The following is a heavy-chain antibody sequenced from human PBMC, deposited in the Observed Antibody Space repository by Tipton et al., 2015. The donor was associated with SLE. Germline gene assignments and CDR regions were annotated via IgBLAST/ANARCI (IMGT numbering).Heavy chain of an antibody. D-gene: IGHD3-10*01. Sequence: TLSLTCTVSGGSISSGSYYWSWIRQPAGKGLEWIGRIYTSGSTNYNPSLKSRVTISVDTSKNQFSLKLSSVTAADTAVYHCARDRRGWYFDLWGRGTLVTVSS. CDR1: GGSISSGSYY. CDR3: ARDRRGWYFDL. J-gene: IGHJ2*01. V-gene: IGHV4-61*02. CDR2: IYTSGST.